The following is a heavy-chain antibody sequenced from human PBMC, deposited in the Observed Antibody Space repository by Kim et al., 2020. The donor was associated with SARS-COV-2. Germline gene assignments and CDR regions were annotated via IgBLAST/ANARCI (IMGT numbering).Heavy chain of an antibody. CDR3: TRGLQSDDYYFGMDV. V-gene: IGHV4-39*07. Sequence: PSLRSRVTISVDTSKNQFSLKVKSVTAADTAMYYCTRGLQSDDYYFGMDVWGQGTTVTVSS. J-gene: IGHJ6*02. D-gene: IGHD4-4*01.